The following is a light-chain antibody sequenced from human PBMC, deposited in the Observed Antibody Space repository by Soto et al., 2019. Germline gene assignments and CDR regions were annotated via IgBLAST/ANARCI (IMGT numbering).Light chain of an antibody. CDR2: GAS. CDR1: HSVNTN. V-gene: IGKV3-15*01. J-gene: IGKJ1*01. CDR3: HLSNSLPWT. Sequence: EGVMTMSPATLSVSPGDRAILSCRASHSVNTNLAWYQQRPGQPPRLLIYGASTRASDVPGRFSGSGSGREFTLTIISLQSEDFAIYSCHLSNSLPWTFGQGTKVDIK.